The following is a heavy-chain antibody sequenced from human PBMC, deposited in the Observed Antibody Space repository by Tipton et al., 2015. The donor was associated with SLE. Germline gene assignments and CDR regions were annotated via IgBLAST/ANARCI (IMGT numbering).Heavy chain of an antibody. CDR3: ARAGGSGKSSDAFDI. CDR2: INHSGST. J-gene: IGHJ3*02. V-gene: IGHV4-34*01. CDR1: GGSFSGYY. Sequence: GLVKPSETLSLTCAVYGGSFSGYYWSWIRQPPGKGLEWIGEINHSGSTNYNPSLKSRVTISVDTSKNQFSLKLSSVTAADTAVYYCARAGGSGKSSDAFDIWGQGTMVTVSS.